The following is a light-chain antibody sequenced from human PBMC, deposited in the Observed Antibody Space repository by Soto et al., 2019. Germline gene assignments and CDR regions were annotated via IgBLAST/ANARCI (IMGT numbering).Light chain of an antibody. Sequence: IVLTQSPATLSVSPGGRATLSGRASQSISDTLAWYQQKPGQAPRLLIYGASRRATGFPARFSGSGSGTDFTLTICSPQAEDFACYFCQQYNEWPIAFGQGTRLEIK. CDR1: QSISDT. CDR2: GAS. J-gene: IGKJ5*01. V-gene: IGKV3-15*01. CDR3: QQYNEWPIA.